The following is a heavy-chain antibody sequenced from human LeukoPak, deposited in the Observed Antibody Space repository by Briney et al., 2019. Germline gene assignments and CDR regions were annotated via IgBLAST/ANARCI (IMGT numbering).Heavy chain of an antibody. V-gene: IGHV4-39*01. J-gene: IGHJ6*03. CDR1: GGSITTSSYY. CDR2: VSYSGST. D-gene: IGHD6-6*01. CDR3: ATSYSSSYYYYYMDV. Sequence: PSETLSLTCTVSGGSITTSSYYWGWIRQPPGKGLEGIGSVSYSGSTYYNPSLKSRVTISVDTSKNQFSLKLTSVTAADTAVYYCATSYSSSYYYYYMDVWGKGTTVTVSS.